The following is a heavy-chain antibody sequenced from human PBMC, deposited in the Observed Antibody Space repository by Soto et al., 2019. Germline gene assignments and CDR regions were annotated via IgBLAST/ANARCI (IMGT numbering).Heavy chain of an antibody. CDR2: IKQDGSEK. V-gene: IGHV3-7*05. CDR3: ARAIDGTFDH. CDR1: GFTFSRSW. Sequence: PGGSLRLSCSASGFTFSRSWMSWVRQAPGKGLEWVANIKQDGSEKYYVASVKGRFTISRDNAKSSLYLQMNSLRAEDMAVYYCARAIDGTFDHWGQGTLVTVSS. J-gene: IGHJ4*02. D-gene: IGHD6-13*01.